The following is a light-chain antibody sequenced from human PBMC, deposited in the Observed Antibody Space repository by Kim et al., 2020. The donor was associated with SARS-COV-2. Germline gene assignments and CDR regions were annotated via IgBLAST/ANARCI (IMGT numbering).Light chain of an antibody. CDR1: RRDVGRYNF. CDR3: SSFADNNNVV. CDR2: EVS. V-gene: IGLV2-8*01. Sequence: GQSVTISCTGTRRDVGRYNFVSWYQQHPGKAPKVMIYEVSKRPSGVPDRFSGSKSGNTASLTVSGLQAEDEADYYCSSFADNNNVVFGGGTKLTVL. J-gene: IGLJ2*01.